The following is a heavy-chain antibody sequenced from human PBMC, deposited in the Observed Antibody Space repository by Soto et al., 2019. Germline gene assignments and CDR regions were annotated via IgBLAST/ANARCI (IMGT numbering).Heavy chain of an antibody. V-gene: IGHV1-8*01. CDR3: ARRKERSGPHYFDY. J-gene: IGHJ4*02. D-gene: IGHD6-25*01. CDR2: MNPYSGNT. Sequence: ASVKVSCKASGYTFTTYDISWVRQATGQGLEWMGWMNPYSGNTGYAQKFQGRVTVTRNTSISTVYMELSGLGPDDTAVYYCARRKERSGPHYFDYWGQGSQVTVSS. CDR1: GYTFTTYD.